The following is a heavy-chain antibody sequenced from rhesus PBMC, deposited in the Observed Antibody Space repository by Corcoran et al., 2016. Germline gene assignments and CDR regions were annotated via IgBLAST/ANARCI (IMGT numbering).Heavy chain of an antibody. CDR2: IHGSGSST. J-gene: IGHJ2*01. D-gene: IGHD6-31*01. CDR1: GGSISTSY. Sequence: QVQLPESGPGLGKPSETLSVTCAVSGGSISTSYWSWIRPAPRTGLEWIGYIHGSGSSTNYNPSLKSRVTLSVDTSKNQFSLKLSSVTAADTAVYYCASARSSSGQGWYFDLWGPGTPITISS. V-gene: IGHV4-169*02. CDR3: ASARSSSGQGWYFDL.